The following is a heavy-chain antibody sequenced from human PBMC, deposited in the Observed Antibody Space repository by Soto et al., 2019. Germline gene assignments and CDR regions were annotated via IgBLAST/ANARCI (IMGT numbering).Heavy chain of an antibody. CDR3: TGASYYYDSSGYSPNYYGMDV. CDR2: IIPIFGTA. CDR1: GGTFSSYA. D-gene: IGHD3-22*01. V-gene: IGHV1-69*01. J-gene: IGHJ6*02. Sequence: QVQLVQSGAEVKKPGSSVKVSCKASGGTFSSYAISWVRQAPGQGLEWMGGIIPIFGTANYAQKFQGRVTITADESTSTAYMELSSLRSEDTAVYYCTGASYYYDSSGYSPNYYGMDVWGQGTTVTVSS.